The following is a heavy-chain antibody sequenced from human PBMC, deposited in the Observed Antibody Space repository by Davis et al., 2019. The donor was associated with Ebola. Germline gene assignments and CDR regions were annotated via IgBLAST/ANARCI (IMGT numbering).Heavy chain of an antibody. D-gene: IGHD3-16*01. Sequence: MPSETLSLTCTVSGGSISSSSYYWGWIRQPPGKGLEWIGSIYYSGSTYYNPSLKSRVTISVDTSKNQFSLKLSSVTAADTAVYFCGRGETGAYTSGLLNYWGQGTLVTVSS. CDR2: IYYSGST. V-gene: IGHV4-39*01. J-gene: IGHJ4*02. CDR3: GRGETGAYTSGLLNY. CDR1: GGSISSSSYY.